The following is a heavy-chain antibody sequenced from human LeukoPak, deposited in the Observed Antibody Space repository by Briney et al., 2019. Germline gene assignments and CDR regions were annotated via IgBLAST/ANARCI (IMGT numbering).Heavy chain of an antibody. Sequence: PGGSLRLSCAASGFTFSSYAMCWVRQAPGKGLEWVSFISPSGDRTSNADSVEGRFTISRDNTRNTLYLQMNSLRDEDTGVYYCAIMHGYYDGSGFWVQWGQGTLVTVSS. CDR2: ISPSGDRT. D-gene: IGHD3-22*01. J-gene: IGHJ4*02. CDR1: GFTFSSYA. CDR3: AIMHGYYDGSGFWVQ. V-gene: IGHV3-23*01.